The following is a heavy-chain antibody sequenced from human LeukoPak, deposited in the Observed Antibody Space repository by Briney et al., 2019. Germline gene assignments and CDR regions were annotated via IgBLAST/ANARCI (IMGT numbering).Heavy chain of an antibody. D-gene: IGHD3-9*01. CDR2: ISAYNGNT. CDR1: GYTFTSYG. CDR3: ARNDYDILTGYGIYVDY. Sequence: GASVKVSCKASGYTFTSYGISWVRQAPGQGLEWVGWISAYNGNTNYAQKLQGRVTMTTDTSTSTAYMELRSLRSDDTAVYYCARNDYDILTGYGIYVDYWGQGTLVTVSS. J-gene: IGHJ4*02. V-gene: IGHV1-18*01.